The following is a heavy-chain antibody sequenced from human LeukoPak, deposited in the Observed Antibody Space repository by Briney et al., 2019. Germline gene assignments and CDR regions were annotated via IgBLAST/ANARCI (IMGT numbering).Heavy chain of an antibody. D-gene: IGHD3-3*01. V-gene: IGHV3-9*01. J-gene: IGHJ6*02. Sequence: GGSLRLSCAASGFTFDDYAMHWVRQAPGKGLEWVSGISWNSGSIGYADSVKGRFTISGDNAKNSLYLQMNSLRAEDTALYYCAKGGITIFGGPYGMDVWGQGTTVTVSS. CDR3: AKGGITIFGGPYGMDV. CDR1: GFTFDDYA. CDR2: ISWNSGSI.